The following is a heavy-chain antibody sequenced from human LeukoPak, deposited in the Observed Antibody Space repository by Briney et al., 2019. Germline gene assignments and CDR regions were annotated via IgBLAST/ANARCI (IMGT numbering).Heavy chain of an antibody. CDR2: IYYNGNT. CDR3: AKTYRARGYTYGYFDY. V-gene: IGHV4-39*01. CDR1: GVSVSSSDYY. D-gene: IGHD5-18*01. J-gene: IGHJ4*02. Sequence: SETLSLTCTLSGVSVSSSDYYWGWIRQPPGRGLEWIGSIYYNGNTYYNPSVKSRVTISVDTSKSRFSLKLSSVTAADTAVYYCAKTYRARGYTYGYFDYWGQGTLVTVSS.